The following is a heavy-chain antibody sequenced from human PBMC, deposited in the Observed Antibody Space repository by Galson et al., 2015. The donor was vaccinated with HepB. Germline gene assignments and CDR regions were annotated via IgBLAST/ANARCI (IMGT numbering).Heavy chain of an antibody. J-gene: IGHJ6*02. CDR3: AKGDVWGPAAINYGLHV. Sequence: SLRLSCAASGFSFSSYAMTWVRQAPGKGLEWVSSISGNGGDTKYGDSVKGRFTIFRDKAKSTLYLQMNSLTAEDTAVYYCAKGDVWGPAAINYGLHVWGQGTTVTVSS. CDR1: GFSFSSYA. D-gene: IGHD2-2*02. CDR2: ISGNGGDT. V-gene: IGHV3-23*01.